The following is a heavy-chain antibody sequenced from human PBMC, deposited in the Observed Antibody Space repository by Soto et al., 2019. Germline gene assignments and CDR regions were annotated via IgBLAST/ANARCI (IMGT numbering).Heavy chain of an antibody. Sequence: SVKVSCKASGGTFSSYTISWVRQAPGQGLEWMGRIIPILGIANYAQKFQGRVTITADKSTSTAYMELSSLRSEDTAVYYCARVYCSSTSCYSHYYYYYMDVWGKGTTVTVSS. CDR2: IIPILGIA. CDR3: ARVYCSSTSCYSHYYYYYMDV. J-gene: IGHJ6*03. V-gene: IGHV1-69*02. CDR1: GGTFSSYT. D-gene: IGHD2-2*01.